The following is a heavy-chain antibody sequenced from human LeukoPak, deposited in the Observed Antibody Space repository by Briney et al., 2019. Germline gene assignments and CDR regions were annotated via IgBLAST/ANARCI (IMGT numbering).Heavy chain of an antibody. V-gene: IGHV3-48*03. Sequence: GSLRLSCAASGFTFSSYEMNWVRQAPGTGLEWVSYISTGGRTIYYADSVKGRFTISRDNAKNSLYLQMNSLRAEDTAVYYCARAPYCSGGSCYFDYWGQGTLVTVSS. D-gene: IGHD2-15*01. CDR2: ISTGGRTI. CDR1: GFTFSSYE. CDR3: ARAPYCSGGSCYFDY. J-gene: IGHJ4*02.